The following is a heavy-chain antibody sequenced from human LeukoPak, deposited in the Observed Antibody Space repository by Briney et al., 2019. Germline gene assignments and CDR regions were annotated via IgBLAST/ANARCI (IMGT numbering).Heavy chain of an antibody. Sequence: GESLELSCAASGFTFSGSAIHWVRQASGKGLEWVGRIRTKTNNYATAFAASVKGRFTISRDDSKNTAYLQMDSLKTEDTAVYYCTRHGELEGTPHWGQGTLVTVSS. J-gene: IGHJ4*02. D-gene: IGHD1-7*01. CDR2: IRTKTNNYAT. CDR1: GFTFSGSA. V-gene: IGHV3-73*01. CDR3: TRHGELEGTPH.